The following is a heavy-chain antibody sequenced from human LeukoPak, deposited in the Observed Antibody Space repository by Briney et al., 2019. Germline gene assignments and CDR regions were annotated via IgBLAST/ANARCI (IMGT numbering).Heavy chain of an antibody. J-gene: IGHJ6*02. CDR1: GFTFNTYE. D-gene: IGHD6-13*01. Sequence: GGSLRLSCVASGFTFNTYEMHGVRQVPGKGLEWVSAIGTAADTYYAASVKGRFIVSRENVNNSLFLQMNNLRGGDTAVYYCARDFPSSWHRSGMDVWGQGTTVTVSS. CDR3: ARDFPSSWHRSGMDV. CDR2: IGTAADT. V-gene: IGHV3-13*01.